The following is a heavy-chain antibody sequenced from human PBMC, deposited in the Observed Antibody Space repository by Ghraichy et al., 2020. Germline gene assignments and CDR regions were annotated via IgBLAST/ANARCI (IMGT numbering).Heavy chain of an antibody. CDR2: INAGNGNT. Sequence: ASVKVSCKASGYKFKSYNMHWVRQAPGQRLEWMGWINAGNGNTKSSQKFQGGVTFTRDTSASTAYMELSRLKPEDTAVYYCARDLPPPGWYTMGPGDYWGQGALVTVSS. D-gene: IGHD1-14*01. CDR3: ARDLPPPGWYTMGPGDY. J-gene: IGHJ4*02. V-gene: IGHV1-3*01. CDR1: GYKFKSYN.